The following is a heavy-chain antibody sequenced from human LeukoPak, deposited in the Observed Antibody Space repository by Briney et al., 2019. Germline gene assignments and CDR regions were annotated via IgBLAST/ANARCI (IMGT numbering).Heavy chain of an antibody. CDR2: ISSSSSYI. CDR3: ARYKYSSGWYYGMDV. Sequence: PGGSLRLSCAASGFTFSSYSMNWVRQAPGKGLEWVSSISSSSSYIYYADSVKGRFTISRDNAKNSLYLQMNSLRAEDTAVYYCARYKYSSGWYYGMDVWGQGTTVTVSS. D-gene: IGHD6-19*01. CDR1: GFTFSSYS. J-gene: IGHJ6*02. V-gene: IGHV3-21*01.